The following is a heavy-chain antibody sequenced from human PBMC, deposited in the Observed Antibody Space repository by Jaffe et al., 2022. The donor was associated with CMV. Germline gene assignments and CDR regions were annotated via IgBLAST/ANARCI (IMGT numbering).Heavy chain of an antibody. J-gene: IGHJ6*02. CDR1: GGSISSYY. D-gene: IGHD2-21*01. CDR2: IYYSGST. V-gene: IGHV4-59*01. CDR3: ASSRGEVFLYGMDV. Sequence: QVQLQESGPGLVKPSETLSLTCTVSGGSISSYYWSWIRQPPGKGLEWIGYIYYSGSTNYNPSLKSRVTISVDTSKNQFSLKLSSVTAADTAVYYCASSRGEVFLYGMDVWGQGTTVTVSS.